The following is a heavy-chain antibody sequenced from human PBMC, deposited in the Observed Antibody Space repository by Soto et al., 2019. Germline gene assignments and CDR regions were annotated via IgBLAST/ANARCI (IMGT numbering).Heavy chain of an antibody. V-gene: IGHV1-58*01. J-gene: IGHJ4*02. D-gene: IGHD2-8*01. Sequence: SVKVSCKASGFTFTSSAFQWVRQARGQRLEWIGWIAVGSGYTNYAQRFQDRVTLTRDMSTATTYMELSRLTSEDTAIYYCAADVTAWQQMVPSDYWGQGTLVTVSS. CDR1: GFTFTSSA. CDR2: IAVGSGYT. CDR3: AADVTAWQQMVPSDY.